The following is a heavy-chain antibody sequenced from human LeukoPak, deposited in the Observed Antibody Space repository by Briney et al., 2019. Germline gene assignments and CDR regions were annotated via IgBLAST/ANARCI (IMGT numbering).Heavy chain of an antibody. V-gene: IGHV1-24*01. CDR3: ATDHSVFGGSYYYYYGMDV. Sequence: GASVKVSCKVSGYTLTELSMHWVRQAPGKGLEWMGGFDPEDGETIYGQKFQGRVTMTEDTSTDTAYMELSSLRSEDTAVYYCATDHSVFGGSYYYYYGMDVWGQGTTVTVSS. CDR2: FDPEDGET. J-gene: IGHJ6*02. D-gene: IGHD1-26*01. CDR1: GYTLTELS.